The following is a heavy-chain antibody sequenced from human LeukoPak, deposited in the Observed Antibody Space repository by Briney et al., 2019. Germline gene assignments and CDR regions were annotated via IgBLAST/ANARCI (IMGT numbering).Heavy chain of an antibody. D-gene: IGHD5-18*01. V-gene: IGHV3-30*04. CDR3: ARDKRLRGIQLWLGY. Sequence: GGSLRLSCAASGFTFSSYAMHWVRQAPGKGLEWVAVISYDGSNKYYADSVKGRFTISRDNSKNTLYLQMNSLRAEDTAVYYCARDKRLRGIQLWLGYWGQGTLVTVSS. CDR1: GFTFSSYA. CDR2: ISYDGSNK. J-gene: IGHJ4*02.